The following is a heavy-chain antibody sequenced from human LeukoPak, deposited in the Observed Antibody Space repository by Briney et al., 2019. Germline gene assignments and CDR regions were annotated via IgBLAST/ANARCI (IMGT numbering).Heavy chain of an antibody. CDR3: ARDPNTMSDAFDI. CDR2: ISSSSSYI. J-gene: IGHJ3*02. CDR1: GFTFSSYS. Sequence: GGSLRLSCAASGFTFSSYSMNWVRQAPGKGLEWVSSISSSSSYIYYADSVKGRFTISRDNAKNSLYLQMNSLRAEDTAVYYCARDPNTMSDAFDIWGQGTMVTVSS. V-gene: IGHV3-21*01. D-gene: IGHD3-22*01.